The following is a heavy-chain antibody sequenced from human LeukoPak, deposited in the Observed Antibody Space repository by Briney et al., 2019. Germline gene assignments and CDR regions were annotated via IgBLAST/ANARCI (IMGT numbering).Heavy chain of an antibody. CDR2: INNDGRST. Sequence: PGGSLRLSCASSGXTFSFYWMHWVRQAPGKGLVWVSRINNDGRSTSYAGSVKGRFTISRDNSKNTLYLQMNSLRAEDTAVYYCAREYVLRYFDWFFSRGYFDYWGQGTLVTVSS. D-gene: IGHD3-9*01. CDR1: GXTFSFYW. V-gene: IGHV3-74*01. CDR3: AREYVLRYFDWFFSRGYFDY. J-gene: IGHJ4*02.